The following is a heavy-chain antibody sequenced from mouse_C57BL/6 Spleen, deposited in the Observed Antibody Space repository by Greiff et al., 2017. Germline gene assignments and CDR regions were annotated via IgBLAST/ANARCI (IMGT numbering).Heavy chain of an antibody. CDR2: IDPSDSYT. D-gene: IGHD2-3*01. J-gene: IGHJ2*01. CDR1: GYTFTSYW. CDR3: ARWLLRGDFDY. Sequence: QVQLQQSGAELVMPGASVKLSCKASGYTFTSYWMHWVKQRPGQGLEWIGEIDPSDSYTNYNQKFKGKSTLTVDKSSSTAYMQLSSLTSEDSAVYYCARWLLRGDFDYWGQGTTLTVSS. V-gene: IGHV1-69*01.